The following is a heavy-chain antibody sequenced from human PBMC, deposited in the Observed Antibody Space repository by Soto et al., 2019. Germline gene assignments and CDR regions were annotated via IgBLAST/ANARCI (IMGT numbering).Heavy chain of an antibody. D-gene: IGHD3-3*01. J-gene: IGHJ5*02. CDR1: GGSISSGGYY. Sequence: PSETLSLTCTFSGGSISSGGYYWSWIRQHPGKGLEWIGYIYYSGSTYYNPSLKSRVTISVDTSKNQFSLKLSSVTAADTAVYYCARERELEQSGNWFDPWGQGTLVTVSS. CDR3: ARERELEQSGNWFDP. V-gene: IGHV4-30-4*08. CDR2: IYYSGST.